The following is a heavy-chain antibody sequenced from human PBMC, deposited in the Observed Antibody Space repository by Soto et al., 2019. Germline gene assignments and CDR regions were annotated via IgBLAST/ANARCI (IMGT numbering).Heavy chain of an antibody. J-gene: IGHJ4*02. V-gene: IGHV1-69*01. CDR3: ARGRPPLAIINRGNFDY. D-gene: IGHD3-10*01. CDR1: GGTFSSYA. Sequence: QVQLVQSGAEVQKPGSSVKVSCKASGGTFSSYAISWVRQAPGQGLEWMGGIIPIFGTAHYAQKFQGRVTITADESTSTAHMELSSLRAEDTAVYYRARGRPPLAIINRGNFDYWGQGTLVTVSS. CDR2: IIPIFGTA.